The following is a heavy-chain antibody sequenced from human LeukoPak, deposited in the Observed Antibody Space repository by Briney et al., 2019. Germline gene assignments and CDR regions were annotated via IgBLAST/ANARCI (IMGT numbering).Heavy chain of an antibody. Sequence: ASVKVSCKASGYTFTGYYMHWVRQAPGQGLEWMGWINPNSGGTNYAQKFQGRVTMTGDTSISTAYMELSRLRSDDTAVYYCASVAAAGSFFAAFDIWGQGTMVTVSS. D-gene: IGHD6-13*01. CDR3: ASVAAAGSFFAAFDI. CDR2: INPNSGGT. V-gene: IGHV1-2*02. CDR1: GYTFTGYY. J-gene: IGHJ3*02.